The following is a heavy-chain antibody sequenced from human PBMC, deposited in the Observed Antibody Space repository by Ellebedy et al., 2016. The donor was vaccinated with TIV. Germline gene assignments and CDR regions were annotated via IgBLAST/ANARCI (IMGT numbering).Heavy chain of an antibody. CDR3: ARDNMVRGVNYYYYGMDV. CDR2: IWYDGSNK. CDR1: GFTFSSYG. Sequence: PGGSLRLSCAASGFTFSSYGMHWVRQAPGKGLEWVAVIWYDGSNKYYADSVKGRFTISKDNSKNTLYLQMNSLRAEETAVYYCARDNMVRGVNYYYYGMDVWGQGTTVTVSS. V-gene: IGHV3-33*01. J-gene: IGHJ6*02. D-gene: IGHD3-10*01.